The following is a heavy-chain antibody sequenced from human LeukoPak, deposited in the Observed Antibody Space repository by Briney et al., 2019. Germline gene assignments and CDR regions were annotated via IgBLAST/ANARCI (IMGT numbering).Heavy chain of an antibody. CDR1: GYTFTSYD. D-gene: IGHD3-22*01. CDR3: ARGRYYYDSSGLFDY. V-gene: IGHV1-2*02. J-gene: IGHJ4*02. CDR2: INPNSGGT. Sequence: ASVKVSCKASGYTFTSYDINWVRQAPGQGLEWMGWINPNSGGTNYAQKFQGRVTMTRDTSISTAYMELSRLRSDDTAVYYCARGRYYYDSSGLFDYWDQGTLVTVSS.